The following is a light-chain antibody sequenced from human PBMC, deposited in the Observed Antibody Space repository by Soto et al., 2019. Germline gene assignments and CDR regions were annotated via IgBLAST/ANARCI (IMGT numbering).Light chain of an antibody. CDR1: QSASSSY. Sequence: EIVLTQSPGTLSLSPGERATLSCGASQSASSSYLAWYQQKPGQAPRPLIYGASSRAIGIPDRFSGSGSGTDFTLTISRLEPEDFAVYYCQQYGSSPWTFGQGTKVEIK. CDR3: QQYGSSPWT. V-gene: IGKV3-20*01. CDR2: GAS. J-gene: IGKJ1*01.